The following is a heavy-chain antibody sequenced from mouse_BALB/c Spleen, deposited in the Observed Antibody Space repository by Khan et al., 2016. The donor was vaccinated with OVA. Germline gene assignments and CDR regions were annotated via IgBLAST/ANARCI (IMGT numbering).Heavy chain of an antibody. J-gene: IGHJ3*01. CDR2: ISTYYGDT. CDR1: GYTFTDYT. CDR3: ARGGGGERFAY. Sequence: QSGAELVRPGVSVKISCKGSGYTFTDYTMHWVKQSHAKSLEWIGVISTYYGDTNYNQKFKGKATMTVDKSSNTAYMDLDRLTSEDSAIYYCARGGGGERFAYWGQGTLVTVSA. V-gene: IGHV1S137*01.